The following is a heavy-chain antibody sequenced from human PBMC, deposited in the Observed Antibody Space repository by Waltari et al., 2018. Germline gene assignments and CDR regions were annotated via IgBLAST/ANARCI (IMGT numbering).Heavy chain of an antibody. CDR1: GFTFSSYG. CDR3: ARDAGYSSSWSYYYYYYGMDV. D-gene: IGHD6-13*01. Sequence: QVQLVESGGGVVQPGRSLRLSCAASGFTFSSYGMHWVRQAPGKGLEWVAVMWYDGSNKYYADSVKGRFTISRDNSKNTLYLQMNSLRAEDTAVYYCARDAGYSSSWSYYYYYYGMDVWGQGTTVTVSS. V-gene: IGHV3-33*01. CDR2: MWYDGSNK. J-gene: IGHJ6*02.